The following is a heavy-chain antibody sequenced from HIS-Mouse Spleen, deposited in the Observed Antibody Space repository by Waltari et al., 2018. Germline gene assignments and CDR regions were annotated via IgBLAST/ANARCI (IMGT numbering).Heavy chain of an antibody. Sequence: EVQLVESGGGLVQPGGSLRLSCSASGFTVSSNYLTWVRQAAGKGLEWVSVIYSGGSTYYADSVKGRFTISRDNSKNTLYLQMNSLRAEDTAVYYCARDLTGLDAFDIWGQGTMVTVSS. CDR3: ARDLTGLDAFDI. CDR2: IYSGGST. V-gene: IGHV3-66*01. J-gene: IGHJ3*02. D-gene: IGHD7-27*01. CDR1: GFTVSSNY.